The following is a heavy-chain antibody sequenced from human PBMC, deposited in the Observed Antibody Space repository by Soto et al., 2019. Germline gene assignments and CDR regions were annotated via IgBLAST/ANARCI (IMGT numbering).Heavy chain of an antibody. J-gene: IGHJ4*02. V-gene: IGHV4-30-4*01. CDR3: AREAVVVAATHNRYYFDY. CDR1: GGSISSGDYY. Sequence: SETLSLTCTVSGGSISSGDYYWSWIRRPPGKGLEWIGYIYYSGSTYYNPSLKSRVTISVDTSKNQFSLKLSSVTAADTAVYYCAREAVVVAATHNRYYFDYWGQGTLVTVSS. D-gene: IGHD2-15*01. CDR2: IYYSGST.